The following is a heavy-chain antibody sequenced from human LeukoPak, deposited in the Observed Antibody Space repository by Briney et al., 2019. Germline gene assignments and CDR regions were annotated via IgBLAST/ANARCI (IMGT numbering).Heavy chain of an antibody. J-gene: IGHJ4*02. D-gene: IGHD5-12*01. CDR1: GGSISSYY. CDR3: AREGRGGYEYYFDY. CDR2: IYTSGST. Sequence: SEILSLTCTVSGGSISSYYWSWIRQPAGKGLEWIGRIYTSGSTNYNPSLKSRVTMSVDTSKNQFSLKLSSVTAADTTVYYCAREGRGGYEYYFDYWGQGTLVTVSS. V-gene: IGHV4-4*07.